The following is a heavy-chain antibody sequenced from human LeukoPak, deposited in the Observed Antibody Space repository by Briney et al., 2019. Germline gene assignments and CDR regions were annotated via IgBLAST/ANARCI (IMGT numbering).Heavy chain of an antibody. D-gene: IGHD2-2*01. J-gene: IGHJ4*02. V-gene: IGHV4-34*01. Sequence: PSETLSLTCAVYGGSFSGYYWSWIRQPPGKGLEWIGEINHSGSTYYNPSLKSRVTISVDTSKNQFSLKLSSVTAADTAVYYCARLGVVVPAAVEIAAAENYFDYWGQGTLVTVSS. CDR2: INHSGST. CDR1: GGSFSGYY. CDR3: ARLGVVVPAAVEIAAAENYFDY.